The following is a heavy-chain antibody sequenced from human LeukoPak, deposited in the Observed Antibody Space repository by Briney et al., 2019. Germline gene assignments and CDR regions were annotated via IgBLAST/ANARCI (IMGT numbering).Heavy chain of an antibody. CDR3: ARWVGATNDYFDY. J-gene: IGHJ4*02. Sequence: GESLKISCKGSGYRFTSYWIGWVRPMPGKGLEWMGIIYPGDSDTRYSPSFQGQVTISADKSISTAYLQWSSLKASDTAMYYCARWVGATNDYFDYWGQGTLVTVSS. CDR1: GYRFTSYW. D-gene: IGHD1-26*01. V-gene: IGHV5-51*01. CDR2: IYPGDSDT.